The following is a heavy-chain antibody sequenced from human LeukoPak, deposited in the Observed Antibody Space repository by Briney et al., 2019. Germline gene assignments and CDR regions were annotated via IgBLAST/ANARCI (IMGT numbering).Heavy chain of an antibody. V-gene: IGHV3-11*04. D-gene: IGHD3-10*01. J-gene: IGHJ4*02. CDR2: ISSSGSTI. CDR3: ARGVGFGITMVRGVYDY. CDR1: GFTFSDYY. Sequence: PGGSLRLSCAASGFTFSDYYINWIRQASGKGLEWVSYISSSGSTIYYADSVKGRFTISRDNAKNSLYLQMNSLRAEDTAVYYCARGVGFGITMVRGVYDYWGQGTLVTVSS.